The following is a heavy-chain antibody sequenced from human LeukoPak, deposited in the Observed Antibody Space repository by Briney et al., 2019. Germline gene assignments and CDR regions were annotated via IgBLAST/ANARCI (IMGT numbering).Heavy chain of an antibody. V-gene: IGHV1-18*01. J-gene: IGHJ4*02. CDR1: GYTFTSFG. CDR3: ARYEAAGTPVAY. Sequence: GASVKVSCKASGYTFTSFGITWVRQAPGQGLEWMGWISTYYGNTNYAQKLQGRVSMTTDTSTSTAYMELRSLRSDDTAVYYCARYEAAGTPVAYWGQGTLVTVSS. CDR2: ISTYYGNT. D-gene: IGHD6-13*01.